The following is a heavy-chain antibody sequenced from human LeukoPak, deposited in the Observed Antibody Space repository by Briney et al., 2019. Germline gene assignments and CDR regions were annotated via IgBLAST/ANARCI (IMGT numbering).Heavy chain of an antibody. CDR2: INPNSGGT. V-gene: IGHV1-2*02. CDR1: GYTFTVYY. Sequence: ASVKVSCKASGYTFTVYYMHWVRQAPGQGLEWMGWINPNSGGTNYAQKFQGRVTMTRDTSISTAYMELSRLTSDDTAVYYCARPRYGSSWSPPHQNWFDPWGQGTLVTVSS. J-gene: IGHJ5*02. CDR3: ARPRYGSSWSPPHQNWFDP. D-gene: IGHD6-13*01.